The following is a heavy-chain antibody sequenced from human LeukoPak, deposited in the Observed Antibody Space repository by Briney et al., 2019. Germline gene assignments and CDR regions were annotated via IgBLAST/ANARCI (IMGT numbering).Heavy chain of an antibody. V-gene: IGHV3-23*01. CDR2: ISSGGGTR. CDR3: AKSGGRSRWLQLASWYFDL. J-gene: IGHJ2*01. CDR1: GFNFRKHW. Sequence: PGGSLRLSCVATGFNFRKHWMSWVRQSVGKGLEWVSYISSGGGTRSYADSVKGRFTISRDNSKNTLYLQMNSLRAEDTAVYYCAKSGGRSRWLQLASWYFDLWGRGTLVTVSS. D-gene: IGHD5-24*01.